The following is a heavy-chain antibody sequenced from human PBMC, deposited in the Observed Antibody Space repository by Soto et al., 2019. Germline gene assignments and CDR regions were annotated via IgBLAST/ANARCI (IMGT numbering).Heavy chain of an antibody. J-gene: IGHJ6*02. Sequence: PXDSLTISCKGSGYSFTSYWISLVRQMPGKGLEWMGRIDPSDSYTNYSPSFQGHVTISADKSISTAYLQWSSLKASDTAMYYCARRQKVIVVVPAAMRYYYYGMDVWGQGTTVTVSS. CDR2: IDPSDSYT. V-gene: IGHV5-10-1*01. CDR3: ARRQKVIVVVPAAMRYYYYGMDV. CDR1: GYSFTSYW. D-gene: IGHD2-2*01.